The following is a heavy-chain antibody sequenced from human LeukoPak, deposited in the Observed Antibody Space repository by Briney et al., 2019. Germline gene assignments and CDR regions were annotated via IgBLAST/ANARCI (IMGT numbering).Heavy chain of an antibody. J-gene: IGHJ3*02. CDR2: IYTSGST. V-gene: IGHV4-61*02. CDR1: GGSISSGSYY. CDR3: ARDVIEMATVRDAFDI. D-gene: IGHD5-24*01. Sequence: SETLSLTCTVSGGSISSGSYYWSWIRQPAGKGLEWIGRIYTSGSTNYNPSLKSRVTISVDTSNNQFSLKLSSVTAADTAVYYCARDVIEMATVRDAFDIWGQGTMVTVSS.